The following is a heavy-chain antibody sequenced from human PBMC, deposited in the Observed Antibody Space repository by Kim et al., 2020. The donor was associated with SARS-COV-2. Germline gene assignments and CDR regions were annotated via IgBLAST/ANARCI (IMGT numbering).Heavy chain of an antibody. J-gene: IGHJ4*02. CDR3: AKVLDSSGYYYLNPFDY. CDR1: GFTFSSYA. D-gene: IGHD3-22*01. Sequence: GGSLRLSCAASGFTFSSYAMSWVRQAPGKGLEWVSAISGSGGSTYYADSVKGRFTISRDNSKNTLYLQMNSLRAEDTAVYYCAKVLDSSGYYYLNPFDYWGQGTLVTVSS. V-gene: IGHV3-23*01. CDR2: ISGSGGST.